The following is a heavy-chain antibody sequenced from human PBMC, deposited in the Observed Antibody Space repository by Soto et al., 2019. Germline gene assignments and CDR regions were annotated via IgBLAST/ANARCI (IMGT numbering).Heavy chain of an antibody. CDR2: IIPIFGTA. V-gene: IGHV1-69*13. Sequence: SVKVSCKASGGTLSSYAVSWVRQAPGQGLEWMGGIIPIFGTANYAQKFQGRVTINADESTSTAYMELSSLRSEDTAVYYCARGGYYDSSGYGGWSFDYWGQGTLVTVSS. D-gene: IGHD3-22*01. CDR1: GGTLSSYA. CDR3: ARGGYYDSSGYGGWSFDY. J-gene: IGHJ4*02.